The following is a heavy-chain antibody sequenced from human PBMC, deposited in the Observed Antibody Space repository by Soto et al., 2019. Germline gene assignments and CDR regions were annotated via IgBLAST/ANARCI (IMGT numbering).Heavy chain of an antibody. CDR3: ASETVTIDY. Sequence: QLQLQESGPGLVKPSETLSLTCTVSGGSISSSSYYWGWIRQPPGKGLEWIGSIYYSGSTYYNPSRRRRVPISVDTSKNQFSLKLSSVTAADTAVYYCASETVTIDYWGQGTLVTVSS. J-gene: IGHJ4*02. V-gene: IGHV4-39*01. CDR2: IYYSGST. D-gene: IGHD4-17*01. CDR1: GGSISSSSYY.